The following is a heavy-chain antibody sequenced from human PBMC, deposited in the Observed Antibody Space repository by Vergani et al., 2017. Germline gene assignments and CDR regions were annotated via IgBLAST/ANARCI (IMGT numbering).Heavy chain of an antibody. D-gene: IGHD3-10*01. CDR3: ARDRAIYYYGSWSYYSVRAGALDY. CDR2: IYYSGST. J-gene: IGHJ4*02. CDR1: GGSISSGGYY. V-gene: IGHV4-31*03. Sequence: QVQLQESGPGLVKPSQTLSLTCTVSGGSISSGGYYWSWIRQHPGKGLEWIGYIYYSGSTYYNPSLKSRVTISVDTSKNQFSLKLSTVTAADTAVYYCARDRAIYYYGSWSYYSVRAGALDYWRRGTLVSVSS.